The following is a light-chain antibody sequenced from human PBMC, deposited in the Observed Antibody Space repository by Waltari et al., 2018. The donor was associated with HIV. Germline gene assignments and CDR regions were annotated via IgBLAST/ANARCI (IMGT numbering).Light chain of an antibody. CDR2: DAS. CDR1: QGIAGL. Sequence: DILMTQSPSSVSASVGDRVTITCRASQGIAGLLAWYQQKPGQAPKLLIYDASSLASGVPSRFSGSGSGTDFSLTISSLQPEDCAAYYCQQANSFPLSFGGGTKVEIK. J-gene: IGKJ4*01. CDR3: QQANSFPLS. V-gene: IGKV1-12*01.